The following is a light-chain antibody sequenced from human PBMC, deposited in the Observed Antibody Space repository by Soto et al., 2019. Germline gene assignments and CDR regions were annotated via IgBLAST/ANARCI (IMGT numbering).Light chain of an antibody. CDR2: DAS. CDR1: QDISIF. Sequence: DIQMTQSPSSLSASVGDRVTITCQASQDISIFLNWYQQRPGKAPKLLVYDASNLETGVPSRFSGSGSATDFTFTISSLQPEDIATYFCQQYDHLPLSFGGGTKVEIK. CDR3: QQYDHLPLS. V-gene: IGKV1-33*01. J-gene: IGKJ4*01.